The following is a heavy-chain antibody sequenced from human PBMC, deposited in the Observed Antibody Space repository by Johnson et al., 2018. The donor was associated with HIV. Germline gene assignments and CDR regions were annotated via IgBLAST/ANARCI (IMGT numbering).Heavy chain of an antibody. D-gene: IGHD7-27*01. CDR3: APLGDAFDI. J-gene: IGHJ3*02. CDR2: ISYDGQSI. CDR1: GFTFRSYA. V-gene: IGHV3-30*04. Sequence: QVQLVESGGGVVQPGRSLRHSGAASGFTFRSYAMNWVRQAPGKGLVWAAVISYDGQSIYYADSVKGRFTISRDNSKNTLYLQMNSLRAEDTAVYYWAPLGDAFDIWGQGTMVTVSS.